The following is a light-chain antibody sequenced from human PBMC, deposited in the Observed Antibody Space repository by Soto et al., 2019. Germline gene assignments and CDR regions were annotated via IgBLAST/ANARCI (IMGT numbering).Light chain of an antibody. J-gene: IGLJ2*01. CDR1: SGHSSYA. CDR2: VYSDGSH. V-gene: IGLV4-69*01. CDR3: QTWGSDIV. Sequence: QSVLTQSPSASASLGASVKLTCTLSSGHSSYAIAWHQQQPEKGPRYLMKVYSDGSHKKGDGIPDRFSGSSSGAERYLTISSLQSEDEADYHCQTWGSDIVFGGGTKLTVL.